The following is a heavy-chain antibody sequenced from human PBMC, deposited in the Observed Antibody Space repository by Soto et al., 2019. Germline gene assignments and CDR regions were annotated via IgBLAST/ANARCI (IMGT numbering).Heavy chain of an antibody. V-gene: IGHV4-34*01. CDR1: GGSFSGYY. J-gene: IGHJ4*02. Sequence: PSETLSLTCAVYGGSFSGYYWSWIRQPPGKGLEWIGEINHSGSTNYNPSLKSRVTISVDTSKNQFSLKLSSVTAADTAVYYCATGWYGGYPRRTRFDYSGQGTLVTVYS. CDR3: ATGWYGGYPRRTRFDY. D-gene: IGHD5-12*01. CDR2: INHSGST.